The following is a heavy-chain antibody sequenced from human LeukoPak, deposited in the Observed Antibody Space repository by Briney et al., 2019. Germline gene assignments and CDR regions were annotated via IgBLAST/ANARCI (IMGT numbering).Heavy chain of an antibody. J-gene: IGHJ4*02. CDR3: AKDIRYDNMAADY. CDR1: GFTFSDYY. V-gene: IGHV3-11*06. Sequence: GGSLRLSCAASGFTFSDYYMSWIRQAPGKGLEWVSYISSSSSYTNYADSVKGRFTISRDNSKNPLYLQMNSLRAEDTAVYYCAKDIRYDNMAADYWGQGTLVTVSS. D-gene: IGHD3-22*01. CDR2: ISSSSSYT.